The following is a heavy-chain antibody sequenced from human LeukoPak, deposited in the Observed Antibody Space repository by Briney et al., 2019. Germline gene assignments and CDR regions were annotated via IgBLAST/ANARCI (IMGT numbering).Heavy chain of an antibody. CDR1: GFTFSSYA. Sequence: GGSLRLSCAASGFTFSSYAMHWVRQAPGKGLEWVAVMSYDGNNKYYADSVKGRFTISRDNSKNTLYLEMNSPRTEDTAVYYCAKDAPDYYGSGSYFFDYWGQGTLVTVSS. D-gene: IGHD3-10*01. J-gene: IGHJ4*02. V-gene: IGHV3-30-3*01. CDR2: MSYDGNNK. CDR3: AKDAPDYYGSGSYFFDY.